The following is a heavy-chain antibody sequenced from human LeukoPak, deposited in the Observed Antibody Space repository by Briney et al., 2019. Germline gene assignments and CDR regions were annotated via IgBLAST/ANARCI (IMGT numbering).Heavy chain of an antibody. CDR1: GGSISSYY. CDR3: ARGRRRRWLQSPALYYFDY. J-gene: IGHJ4*02. V-gene: IGHV4-59*12. D-gene: IGHD5-24*01. Sequence: PSETLSLTCTVSGGSISSYYWSWVRQPPGKGLEWIGYIFYSGSTKYDPSLESRVTISLDTSKNQFSLKLSSVTAADTAVYYCARGRRRRWLQSPALYYFDYWGQGTLVTVSS. CDR2: IFYSGST.